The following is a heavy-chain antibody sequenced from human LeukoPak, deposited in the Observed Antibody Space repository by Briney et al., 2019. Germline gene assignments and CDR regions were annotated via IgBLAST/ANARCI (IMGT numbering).Heavy chain of an antibody. CDR3: AKDATAIYYDSSGYAIGNDAFDI. CDR2: ISGSGGST. D-gene: IGHD3-22*01. J-gene: IGHJ3*02. Sequence: GGSLRLSCAASGFTFSTYAMSWVRQAPGKGLEWVSAISGSGGSTYYADSVKGRFTISRDNSKNTLYLQMNSLRAEDTAVYYCAKDATAIYYDSSGYAIGNDAFDIWGQGTMVTVSS. CDR1: GFTFSTYA. V-gene: IGHV3-23*01.